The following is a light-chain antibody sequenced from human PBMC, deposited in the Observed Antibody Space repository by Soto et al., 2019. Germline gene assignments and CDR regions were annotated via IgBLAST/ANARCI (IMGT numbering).Light chain of an antibody. CDR3: QQYGSSRWT. CDR2: GAS. Sequence: EIVLTQSPGTLSLSPGERATLSCRASQSVSSSYLAWYQQNRGQAPRLLIYGASSRATGIPDRFRGSGSGTDFTLTISRLEPEDFAVYYCQQYGSSRWTFGQGTKVEIK. J-gene: IGKJ1*01. V-gene: IGKV3-20*01. CDR1: QSVSSSY.